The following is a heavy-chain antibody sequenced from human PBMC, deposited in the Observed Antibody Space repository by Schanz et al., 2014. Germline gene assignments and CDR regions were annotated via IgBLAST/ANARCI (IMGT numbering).Heavy chain of an antibody. Sequence: EVKLLESGGTLVRPGGSLRLSCAASGFTFSTYAMAWVRQAPGKGLEWVSSINTGGDSTYYADSVKGRFTISRDNSRDTVYLQMNSPRADDTAMYYCARWFLIRGVILDSWGQGTLGTVSS. CDR2: INTGGDST. V-gene: IGHV3-23*01. CDR1: GFTFSTYA. D-gene: IGHD3-10*01. J-gene: IGHJ4*02. CDR3: ARWFLIRGVILDS.